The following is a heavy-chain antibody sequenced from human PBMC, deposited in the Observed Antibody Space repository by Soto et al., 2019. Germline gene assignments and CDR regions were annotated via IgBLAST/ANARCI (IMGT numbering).Heavy chain of an antibody. Sequence: ASVKVSCKTSGYTFTSYGITWVRQAPGQGLEWVGWISPYNGKTSYAQKLQGRVTMTTDTSTNTAYMELRSLRSDDTAVYYCARVTCSGLWYKFDPWGQGTLVTVSS. CDR3: ARVTCSGLWYKFDP. CDR2: ISPYNGKT. CDR1: GYTFTSYG. D-gene: IGHD2-15*01. J-gene: IGHJ5*02. V-gene: IGHV1-18*01.